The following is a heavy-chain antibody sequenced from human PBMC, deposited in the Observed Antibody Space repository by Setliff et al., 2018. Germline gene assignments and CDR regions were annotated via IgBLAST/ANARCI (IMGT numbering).Heavy chain of an antibody. V-gene: IGHV3-7*01. Sequence: GESLKISCAASGFTFSSYWMSWVRQAPGKGLEWVANIKQDGSEKYYVDSVKGRFTIPRDNAKNSLYLQMNSLRAEDTAVYYCARDYTYYDFWSGPSSDAFDIWGQGTMVTVSS. CDR1: GFTFSSYW. J-gene: IGHJ3*02. CDR3: ARDYTYYDFWSGPSSDAFDI. D-gene: IGHD3-3*01. CDR2: IKQDGSEK.